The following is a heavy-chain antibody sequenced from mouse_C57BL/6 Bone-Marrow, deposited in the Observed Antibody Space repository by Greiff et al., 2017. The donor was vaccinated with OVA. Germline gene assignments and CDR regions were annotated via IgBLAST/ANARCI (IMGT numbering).Heavy chain of an antibody. Sequence: DVHLVESGGGLVKPGGSLKLSCAASGFTFSSYAMSWVRQTPEKRLEWVATISDGGSYTYYPDNVKGRFTISRDNAKNNLYLQMSHLKSEDTAMYYCARESPYRYYAMDYWGQGTSVTVSS. CDR3: ARESPYRYYAMDY. J-gene: IGHJ4*01. D-gene: IGHD2-10*01. CDR2: ISDGGSYT. CDR1: GFTFSSYA. V-gene: IGHV5-4*01.